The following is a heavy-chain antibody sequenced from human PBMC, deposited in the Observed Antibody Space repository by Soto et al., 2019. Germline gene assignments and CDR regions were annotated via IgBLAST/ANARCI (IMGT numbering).Heavy chain of an antibody. Sequence: EVQLVESGGGLVEPGGSLRLSCAASGFIFSVYRMTWVRQAPGKGLEWVSYISAGSNTIYYRDSVKGRFTISRDNAKNSLYLQMNSLRDDDTAVYYCARDSGVTGAYDYWGQGTLVTVSS. J-gene: IGHJ4*02. CDR3: ARDSGVTGAYDY. CDR2: ISAGSNTI. CDR1: GFIFSVYR. V-gene: IGHV3-48*02. D-gene: IGHD2-8*01.